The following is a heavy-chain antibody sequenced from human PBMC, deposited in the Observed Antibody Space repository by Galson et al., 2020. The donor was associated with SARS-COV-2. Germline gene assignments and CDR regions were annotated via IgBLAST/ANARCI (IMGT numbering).Heavy chain of an antibody. D-gene: IGHD4-17*01. Sequence: ASVKVSCKVSGYTLTELSMHWVRQAPGKGLEWMGGFDPEDGETIYAQKFQGRVTMTEDTSTDTAYLELSSLGAEDTAVYYCATLVSPTVITNYYYYMDVWGKGTPVTVSS. J-gene: IGHJ6*03. CDR2: FDPEDGET. CDR3: ATLVSPTVITNYYYYMDV. V-gene: IGHV1-24*01. CDR1: GYTLTELS.